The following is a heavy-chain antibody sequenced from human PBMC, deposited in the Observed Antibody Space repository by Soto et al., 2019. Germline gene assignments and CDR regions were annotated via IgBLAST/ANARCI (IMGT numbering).Heavy chain of an antibody. V-gene: IGHV4-31*03. CDR3: VRGKDKDDSSFWFY. J-gene: IGHJ4*01. D-gene: IGHD6-13*01. Sequence: LSLTCSVSDGSLSSGGYYWTWIRQPPGKGLEWIGFIHGGGSTLYSPSLKSRLTISTETSERQFSLRLSSVTAADTAVYYCVRGKDKDDSSFWFYWGQGIPVTVSS. CDR2: IHGGGST. CDR1: DGSLSSGGYY.